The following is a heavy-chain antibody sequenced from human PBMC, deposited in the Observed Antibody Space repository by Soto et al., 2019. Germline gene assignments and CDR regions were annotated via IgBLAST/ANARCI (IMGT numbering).Heavy chain of an antibody. CDR2: IYYSGST. Sequence: SETLSLPCFVSGGSLSSGGYYWSWIRQHPGKGLEWIGSIYYSGSTYYNPSLKSRVTISVDTSKNQFSLKLSSVTAADTAVYYRARGAPPAITMVRGGNTDYLSYWGKEPRCTVSS. J-gene: IGHJ4*01. V-gene: IGHV4-31*03. CDR3: ARGAPPAITMVRGGNTDYLSY. D-gene: IGHD3-10*01. CDR1: GGSLSSGGYY.